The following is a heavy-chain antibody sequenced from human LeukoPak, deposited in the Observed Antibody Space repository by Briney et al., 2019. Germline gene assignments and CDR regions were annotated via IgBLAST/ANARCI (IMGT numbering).Heavy chain of an antibody. CDR3: ARVVYYYDSSCYYPLDY. Sequence: GGSLRLSCAASGFTFSSYSMNWVRQAPGKGLEWVSSISSSSSYIYYADSVKGRFTISRDNAKNSLYLQMNSLRAEDTAVYYCARVVYYYDSSCYYPLDYWGQGTLVTVSS. D-gene: IGHD3-22*01. V-gene: IGHV3-21*01. CDR2: ISSSSSYI. CDR1: GFTFSSYS. J-gene: IGHJ4*02.